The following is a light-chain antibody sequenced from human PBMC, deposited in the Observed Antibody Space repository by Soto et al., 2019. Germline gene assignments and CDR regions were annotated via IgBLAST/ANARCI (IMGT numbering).Light chain of an antibody. CDR2: GAS. CDR1: QSVSSGY. J-gene: IGKJ4*01. CDR3: QQYGSSQLT. Sequence: SVLTTSSGTVSSSPGERATISSRPSQSVSSGYLACYQQRPGQAPRLLIFGASNRATDIPDRFSGSGSRSDFTLTISRLEPEDFAVYYCQQYGSSQLTFGGGTKVDIK. V-gene: IGKV3-20*01.